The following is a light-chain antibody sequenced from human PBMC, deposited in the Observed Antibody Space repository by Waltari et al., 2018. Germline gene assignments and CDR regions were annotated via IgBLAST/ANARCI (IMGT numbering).Light chain of an antibody. J-gene: IGLJ2*01. CDR3: QSYDSSLSGSV. Sequence: QSGLTQPPSVSGAPGQRVTISCTGSSSNIGAGYDVHWYQLLPGTAPNLLIYGNSNRPSGVPARFPGSKSGTSASLAIPGLQAEDEAGYYCQSYDSSLSGSVFGGGTRLTVL. CDR1: SSNIGAGYD. CDR2: GNS. V-gene: IGLV1-40*01.